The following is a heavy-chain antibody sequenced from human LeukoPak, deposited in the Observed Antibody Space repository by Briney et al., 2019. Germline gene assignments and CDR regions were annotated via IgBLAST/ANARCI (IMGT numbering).Heavy chain of an antibody. J-gene: IGHJ1*01. CDR1: GGTFSSYA. V-gene: IGHV1-69*13. D-gene: IGHD3-9*01. CDR2: ITPMFGTA. CDR3: ASDSSEFRSLIFH. Sequence: SVKVSCKASGGTFSSYAINWVRQAPGQGLEWMGGITPMFGTAKYAQKFQGRVTITADESTSTAYMELSSLRSEDTAVYYCASDSSEFRSLIFHWGQGTLVTVSS.